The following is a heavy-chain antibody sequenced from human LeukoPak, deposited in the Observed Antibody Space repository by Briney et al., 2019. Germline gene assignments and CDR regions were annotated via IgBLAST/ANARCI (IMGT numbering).Heavy chain of an antibody. Sequence: SETLSLTCTVSGASITSYYWSWIRQPPGKGLEWIGYIYHSGSTNYNPSLKSRVAISVDTSTNQFSLKLSSVIAADTAVYYCARVIKATVSSGYFCYTMDVWGQGTTVTVSS. CDR1: GASITSYY. D-gene: IGHD4-11*01. J-gene: IGHJ6*02. CDR3: ARVIKATVSSGYFCYTMDV. V-gene: IGHV4-59*01. CDR2: IYHSGST.